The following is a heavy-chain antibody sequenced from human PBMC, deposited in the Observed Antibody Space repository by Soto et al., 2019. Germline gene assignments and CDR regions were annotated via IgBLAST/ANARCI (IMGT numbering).Heavy chain of an antibody. V-gene: IGHV1-69*13. CDR3: ARGVYAESSGYYFLF. D-gene: IGHD3-22*01. CDR1: GGTFSRYA. Sequence: ASVKVSCKASGGTFSRYALSWLRQAPGQGPEWMGGIVPIFGAANYAQKFQGRVTITADESTSTAYMELRSLRSEDTAVYYCARGVYAESSGYYFLFWGQGTPGTVS. CDR2: IVPIFGAA. J-gene: IGHJ4*02.